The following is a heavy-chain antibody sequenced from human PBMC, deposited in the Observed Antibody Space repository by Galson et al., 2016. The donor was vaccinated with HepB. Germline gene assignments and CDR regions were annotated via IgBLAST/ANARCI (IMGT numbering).Heavy chain of an antibody. D-gene: IGHD2-21*01. CDR1: GFIFSVYN. J-gene: IGHJ4*02. CDR3: AKGAILFAKKPYYFHY. V-gene: IGHV3-48*01. CDR2: ITSSSDTM. Sequence: SLRLSCAASGFIFSVYNMNWARQAPGKGLEWIAWITSSSDTMYYADSAKGRFTISRDNSKNTVYLQMNSLRGEDTAVYYCAKGAILFAKKPYYFHYWGQGTLVAVSS.